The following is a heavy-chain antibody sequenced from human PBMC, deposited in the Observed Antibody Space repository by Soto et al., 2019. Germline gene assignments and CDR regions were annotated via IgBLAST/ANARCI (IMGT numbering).Heavy chain of an antibody. V-gene: IGHV3-66*01. CDR2: IYLSGST. CDR1: GFSVSSSY. J-gene: IGHJ5*02. Sequence: EVQLVESGGGLVQPGGSLRLSCAASGFSVSSSYLYWVRQAPWKGLEWVSSIYLSGSTYYTDSVKGRFSISRDNSKNTLYLQMNSLGAEDTAIYYCVRGNVGTSPNWLDPWGQGSLVTVSS. D-gene: IGHD2-2*01. CDR3: VRGNVGTSPNWLDP.